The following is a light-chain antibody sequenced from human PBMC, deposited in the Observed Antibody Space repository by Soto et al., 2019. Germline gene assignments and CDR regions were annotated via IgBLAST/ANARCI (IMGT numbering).Light chain of an antibody. V-gene: IGLV2-23*02. Sequence: QSAPTQPASVSGSPGQSITISCTGTTSDVGSYNFVSWYQHHPGKAPKLMIYEVTKRPSGISNRFSGSKSGNTASLTISGLQAEDEADYYCCAYAGSRTWVFGGGTKLTVL. J-gene: IGLJ3*02. CDR3: CAYAGSRTWV. CDR2: EVT. CDR1: TSDVGSYNF.